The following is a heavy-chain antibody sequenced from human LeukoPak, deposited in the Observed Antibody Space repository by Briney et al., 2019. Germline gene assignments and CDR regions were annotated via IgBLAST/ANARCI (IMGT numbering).Heavy chain of an antibody. CDR3: ARRRITMIVVDGFDL. Sequence: ASVKVSCKASGGTFSSYATSWVRQAPGQGREWMAGIIPIFGTANYAQKFQGSVTITTDESTSPAYMELSSLRSEDTAVYYCARRRITMIVVDGFDLWGQGTLVTVSS. J-gene: IGHJ5*02. CDR2: IIPIFGTA. V-gene: IGHV1-69*05. D-gene: IGHD3-22*01. CDR1: GGTFSSYA.